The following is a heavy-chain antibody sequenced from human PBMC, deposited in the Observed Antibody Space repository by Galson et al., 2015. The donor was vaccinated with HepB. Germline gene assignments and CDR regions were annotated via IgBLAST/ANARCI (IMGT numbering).Heavy chain of an antibody. Sequence: SLRLSCAASGFTFSSYGMHWVRQAPGKGLEWVAVIWYDGSNKYYADSVKGRFTISRDNSKNTLYLQMNSLRAEDTAVYYCARDPTYDFWSGYDSPNYFDYWGQGTLVTVSS. V-gene: IGHV3-33*01. J-gene: IGHJ4*02. CDR3: ARDPTYDFWSGYDSPNYFDY. CDR2: IWYDGSNK. CDR1: GFTFSSYG. D-gene: IGHD3-3*01.